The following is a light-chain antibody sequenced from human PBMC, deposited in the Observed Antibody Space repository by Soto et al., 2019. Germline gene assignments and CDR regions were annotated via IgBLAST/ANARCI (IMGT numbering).Light chain of an antibody. V-gene: IGKV1-5*03. CDR1: QTISSW. CDR2: KAS. J-gene: IGKJ1*01. Sequence: IKITLSPSTLSGSVGDRVTIPCRASQTISSWLAWYQQKPGKAPKLLIYKASTLKSGVPSRFSGSGSGTEFTLTISSLQPDDFTPYCCQLYNIYSEAFGQVAKV. CDR3: QLYNIYSEA.